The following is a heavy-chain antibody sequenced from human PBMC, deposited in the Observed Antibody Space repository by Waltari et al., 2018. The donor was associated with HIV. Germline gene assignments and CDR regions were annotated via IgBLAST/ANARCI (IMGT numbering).Heavy chain of an antibody. CDR1: GFIFSDAW. Sequence: EVQLVESGGGLVKPGDSLRLSCAASGFIFSDAWMIWVRQAPGKGLQWVGRMKDKPNDGAVDYGAAVEGRVTISRDDSKNMVYLQMRSLTIEDTAVYFCSTWQVGSSWGQGTLVTVSS. CDR2: MKDKPNDGAV. CDR3: STWQVGSS. J-gene: IGHJ4*02. V-gene: IGHV3-15*01. D-gene: IGHD6-13*01.